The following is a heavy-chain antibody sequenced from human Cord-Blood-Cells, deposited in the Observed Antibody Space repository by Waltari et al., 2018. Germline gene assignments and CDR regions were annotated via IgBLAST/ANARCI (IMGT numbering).Heavy chain of an antibody. CDR2: INHSGST. Sequence: QVQLQQWGAGLLKPSETLSLTCAVYGGSFSGYYWSWIRQPPGKGLEWIGEINHSGSTNYNPSLKSRVTISVDTSKNQFSLKRSSVTAADTAVYYCARVRHGFYFDYWGQGTLVTVSS. V-gene: IGHV4-34*01. CDR1: GGSFSGYY. CDR3: ARVRHGFYFDY. J-gene: IGHJ4*02.